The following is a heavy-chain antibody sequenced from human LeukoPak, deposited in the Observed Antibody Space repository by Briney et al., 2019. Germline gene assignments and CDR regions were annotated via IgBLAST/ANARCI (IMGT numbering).Heavy chain of an antibody. D-gene: IGHD3-10*01. J-gene: IGHJ4*02. V-gene: IGHV3-23*01. CDR3: AKHYGSGTYYNYLDY. Sequence: PPGGSLRLSCAASGFTFSSYAMSWVRRAPGKGLEGVSVIAGSGGVISASGGGTYYADSVKGRFTISRDISENTLYLQMNSLRAEDTAVYYCAKHYGSGTYYNYLDYWGQGTLVTVSS. CDR2: IAGSGGVISASGGGT. CDR1: GFTFSSYA.